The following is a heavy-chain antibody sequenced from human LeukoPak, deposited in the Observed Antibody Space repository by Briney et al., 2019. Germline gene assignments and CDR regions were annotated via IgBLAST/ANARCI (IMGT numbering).Heavy chain of an antibody. CDR3: ARVGSSSWYSDY. CDR2: ISYDGSNK. D-gene: IGHD6-13*01. CDR1: GFTFSSYA. V-gene: IGHV3-30-3*01. Sequence: GGSLRLSCAASGFTFSSYATHWVHQAPGKGLEWVAVISYDGSNKYYADSVKGRFTISRDNSKNTLYLQMNSLRAEDTAVYYCARVGSSSWYSDYWGQGTLVTVSS. J-gene: IGHJ4*02.